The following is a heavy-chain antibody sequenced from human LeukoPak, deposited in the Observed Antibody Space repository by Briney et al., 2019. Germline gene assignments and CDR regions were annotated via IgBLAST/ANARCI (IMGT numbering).Heavy chain of an antibody. CDR2: MYHSGST. CDR3: ARGFRGDNFDY. V-gene: IGHV4-4*01. CDR1: GFTFSSHNM. D-gene: IGHD7-27*01. J-gene: IGHJ4*02. Sequence: SGGSLRLSCAASGFTFSSHNMNWVRQAPGKGLEWIGTMYHSGSTNYNPSLKSRVTISVDTSKNQFSLKLSSVTAADTAVYFCARGFRGDNFDYWGQGTLVTVSS.